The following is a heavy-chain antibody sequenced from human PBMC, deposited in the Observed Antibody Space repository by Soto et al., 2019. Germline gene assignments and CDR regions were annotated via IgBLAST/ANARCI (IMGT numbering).Heavy chain of an antibody. V-gene: IGHV4-59*12. Sequence: ETLSLTCTVSGGSISSYYWSWIRQPPGKGLEWIGYIYYSGSTNYNPSLKSRVTISVDTSKNQFSLKLSSVTAADTAVYYCARVYSGSYSDYWGQGTLVTVSS. CDR1: GGSISSYY. CDR2: IYYSGST. J-gene: IGHJ4*02. D-gene: IGHD1-26*01. CDR3: ARVYSGSYSDY.